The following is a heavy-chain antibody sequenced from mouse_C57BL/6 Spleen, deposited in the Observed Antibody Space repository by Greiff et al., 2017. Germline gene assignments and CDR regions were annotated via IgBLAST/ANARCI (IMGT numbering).Heavy chain of an antibody. CDR2: ISDGGSYT. Sequence: EVQLVESGGGLVKPGGSLKLSCAASGFTFSSYAMSWVRQTPEKSLEWVATISDGGSYTYYPDNVKGRFTISRDNAKNNLYLQMSHLKSEDTAMYYCARENRDYGSSYEYWGQGTTLTVSS. D-gene: IGHD1-1*01. CDR1: GFTFSSYA. V-gene: IGHV5-4*01. J-gene: IGHJ2*01. CDR3: ARENRDYGSSYEY.